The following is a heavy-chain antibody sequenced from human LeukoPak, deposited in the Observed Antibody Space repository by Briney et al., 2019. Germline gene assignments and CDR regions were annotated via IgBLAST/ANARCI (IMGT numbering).Heavy chain of an antibody. Sequence: PGGSLRLSCAASAFSFSNYNMNWVRQAPGKGLEWVSSITSSGSYIYYADSVKGRFTISRDNAKNSLYLQLNSLRAEDTAVYYCARGTPTTRDFDYWGQGTLVTVSS. D-gene: IGHD4-11*01. V-gene: IGHV3-21*01. J-gene: IGHJ4*02. CDR1: AFSFSNYN. CDR3: ARGTPTTRDFDY. CDR2: ITSSGSYI.